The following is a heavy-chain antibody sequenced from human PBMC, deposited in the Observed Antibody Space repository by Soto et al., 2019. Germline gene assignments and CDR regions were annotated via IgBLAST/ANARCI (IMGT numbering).Heavy chain of an antibody. Sequence: QVQLVESGGGLVKPGGSLRLSCAASGFTFSDYYMSWIRQAPGKGLEWVSYISSSSSYTNYADSVKGRFPISRDNAKNSLYLQMNSLRAEDTAVYYCARDLPGYSGYDYVYYYYGMDVWGQGTTVTVSS. CDR1: GFTFSDYY. V-gene: IGHV3-11*05. CDR3: ARDLPGYSGYDYVYYYYGMDV. D-gene: IGHD5-12*01. CDR2: ISSSSSYT. J-gene: IGHJ6*02.